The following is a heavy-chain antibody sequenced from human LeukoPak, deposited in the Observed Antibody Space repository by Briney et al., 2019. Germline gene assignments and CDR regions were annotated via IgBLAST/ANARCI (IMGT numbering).Heavy chain of an antibody. J-gene: IGHJ4*02. D-gene: IGHD3-3*01. CDR1: GFAIDDYW. CDR3: ARVGVAGFDY. V-gene: IGHV3-7*03. Sequence: GGSLRLSCAATGFAIDDYWMSWVRQAPGKGLEWVANIKEDVSDKYYVDSVKGRFTISRDNAKNSLYLQMSRLRAEDTAVYYCARVGVAGFDYWDQGILVTVSS. CDR2: IKEDVSDK.